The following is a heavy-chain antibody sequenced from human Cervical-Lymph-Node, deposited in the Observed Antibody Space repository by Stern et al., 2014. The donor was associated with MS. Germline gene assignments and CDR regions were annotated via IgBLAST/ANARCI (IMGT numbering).Heavy chain of an antibody. CDR2: IYYSGST. Sequence: VQLLESGPGLVKPSQTLSLTCTVSGGSISSGDYYWSWIRQPPGKGLEWIGYIYYSGSTYYHPSLKSRVTISVDTSKNQFSLKLSSVTAADTAVYYCARVRDDYGGDDAFDIWGQGTMVTVSS. D-gene: IGHD4-23*01. CDR3: ARVRDDYGGDDAFDI. V-gene: IGHV4-30-4*01. CDR1: GGSISSGDYY. J-gene: IGHJ3*02.